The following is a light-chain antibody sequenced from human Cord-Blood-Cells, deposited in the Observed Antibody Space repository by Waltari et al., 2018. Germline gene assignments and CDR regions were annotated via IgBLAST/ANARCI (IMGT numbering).Light chain of an antibody. V-gene: IGLV3-1*01. CDR1: KLGDQT. Sequence: SYELPQPPSVSVSPGQTASIPCSGDKLGDQTACWYQQKPGQSPVLVIYQDSKRPSGIPERFSGSNSGNTATLTISGTQAMDEADYYCQAWDSSTANYVFGTGTKVTVL. CDR3: QAWDSSTANYV. J-gene: IGLJ1*01. CDR2: QDS.